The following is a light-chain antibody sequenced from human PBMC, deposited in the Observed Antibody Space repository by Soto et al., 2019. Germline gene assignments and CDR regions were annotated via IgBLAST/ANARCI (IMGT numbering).Light chain of an antibody. CDR3: QQRSNWPST. CDR1: QSVSSY. V-gene: IGKV3-11*01. CDR2: DAS. Sequence: EIVLTQSPATPSLSPGERATLSCRASQSVSSYLAWYQQKPGQAPRLLIYDASNRATGIPARFSGSGSGTDFTLTISSLEPEDFAVYYCQQRSNWPSTFGQGTKLEIK. J-gene: IGKJ2*01.